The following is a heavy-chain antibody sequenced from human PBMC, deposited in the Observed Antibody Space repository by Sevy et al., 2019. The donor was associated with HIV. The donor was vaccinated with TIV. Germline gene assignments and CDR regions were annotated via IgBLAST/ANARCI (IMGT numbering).Heavy chain of an antibody. J-gene: IGHJ6*02. CDR2: ISSSSSYI. CDR3: AGYCSSTSGRHGYYYGMDV. CDR1: GFTFSSYS. Sequence: GGSLRLSCAASGFTFSSYSMNWVRQAPGKGLEWVSSISSSSSYIYYPYSVKGRFTISRDNAKNSLYLQMNSLSAEDTAVYYCAGYCSSTSGRHGYYYGMDVWGQGTTVTVSS. V-gene: IGHV3-21*01. D-gene: IGHD2-2*01.